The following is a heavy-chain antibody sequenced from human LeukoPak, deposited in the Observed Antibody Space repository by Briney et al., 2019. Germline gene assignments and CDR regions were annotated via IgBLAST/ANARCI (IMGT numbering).Heavy chain of an antibody. D-gene: IGHD5-24*01. Sequence: VASVKVSCKASGGTFSSYAISWVRPAPGQGLEWMGGIIPIFGTANYAQKFQGRVTITTDESTSTAYMELSSLRSEDTAVYYCARDGYNSVFDYWGQGTLVTVSS. J-gene: IGHJ4*02. CDR3: ARDGYNSVFDY. V-gene: IGHV1-69*05. CDR2: IIPIFGTA. CDR1: GGTFSSYA.